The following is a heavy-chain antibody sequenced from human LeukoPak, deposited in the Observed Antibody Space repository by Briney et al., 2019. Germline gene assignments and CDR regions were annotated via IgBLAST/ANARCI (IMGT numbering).Heavy chain of an antibody. CDR2: ISYDGSNK. D-gene: IGHD6-13*01. V-gene: IGHV3-30-3*01. CDR3: ARVVSSSWDFDY. J-gene: IGHJ4*02. CDR1: GFTFSSYA. Sequence: PGGPLRLSCAASGFTFSSYAMHWVRQAPGKGLEWVAVISYDGSNKYYADSVKGRFTISRDNSKNTLHLQMNSLRAEDTAVYYCARVVSSSWDFDYWGQGTLVTVSS.